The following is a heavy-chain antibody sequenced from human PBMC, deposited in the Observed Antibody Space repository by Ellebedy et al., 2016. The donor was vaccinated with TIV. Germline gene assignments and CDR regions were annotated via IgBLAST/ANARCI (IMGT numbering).Heavy chain of an antibody. CDR2: ISYDGINE. CDR1: GFTFSDYA. CDR3: ARDESIHGDYNWSFDL. Sequence: GESLKISCTASGFTFSDYAMHWVRQTPGRGLEWLTVISYDGINEYFADSVKVRFTISRDNSKNTLYLQINGLTPEDTAIYFCARDESIHGDYNWSFDLWGRGTLVTVSS. J-gene: IGHJ2*01. V-gene: IGHV3-30*04. D-gene: IGHD4-17*01.